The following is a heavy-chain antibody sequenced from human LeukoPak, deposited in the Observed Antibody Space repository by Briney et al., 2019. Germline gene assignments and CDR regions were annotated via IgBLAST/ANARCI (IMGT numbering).Heavy chain of an antibody. J-gene: IGHJ4*02. CDR3: ARSNNGGWGYCDY. CDR2: INSDGSST. Sequence: GGSLRLSCAASGFTFSSYWMHWVRQAPGKGLVWVSRINSDGSSTSYADSVKGRFTISRDNSKNTLYVQMSSLRAEDTAVYYCARSNNGGWGYCDYWGQGSLVTVSS. CDR1: GFTFSSYW. D-gene: IGHD3-16*01. V-gene: IGHV3-74*01.